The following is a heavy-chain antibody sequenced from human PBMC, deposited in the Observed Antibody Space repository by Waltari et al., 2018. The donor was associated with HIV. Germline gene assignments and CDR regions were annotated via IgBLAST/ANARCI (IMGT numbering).Heavy chain of an antibody. CDR2: LPPENGET. V-gene: IGHV1-24*01. D-gene: IGHD1-26*01. Sequence: QIQLIQSGSVVQRPGASVQVSCRLSGYTIRAISVHWVRPAPGRGLEWLGGLPPENGETFYAPAFHGIAPLTDDTSTETSYMELSGLSSDDTADYYCTTEEARYRGRSENFYAMDGWGQGTSVTVSS. CDR1: GYTIRAIS. CDR3: TTEEARYRGRSENFYAMDG. J-gene: IGHJ6*02.